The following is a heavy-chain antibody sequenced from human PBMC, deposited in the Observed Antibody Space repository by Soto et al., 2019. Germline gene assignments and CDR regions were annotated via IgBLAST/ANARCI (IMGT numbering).Heavy chain of an antibody. V-gene: IGHV3-23*01. CDR3: AKGNGVVAATNSFDY. CDR2: ISGSGGST. D-gene: IGHD2-15*01. J-gene: IGHJ4*02. Sequence: GGSLRLSCAASGFTFSSYAMSWVRQAPGKGLEWVSAISGSGGSTYYADSVKGRFTIARDNSKNTLYLQMNILRAEDTAVYYCAKGNGVVAATNSFDYWGQGTLVTVSS. CDR1: GFTFSSYA.